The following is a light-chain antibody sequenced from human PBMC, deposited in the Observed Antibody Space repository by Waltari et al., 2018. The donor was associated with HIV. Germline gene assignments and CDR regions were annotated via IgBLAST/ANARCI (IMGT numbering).Light chain of an antibody. V-gene: IGLV3-21*04. Sequence: SSVLTQPPSVSVVPGKTAMITCGGNNIERKSVHWYQQKAGQAPVLLIYYDSDRPSGIPERFSGSNSGNTATLTISRVGDGDEADYYCQVWDSSSDHVLFGGGTKLTVL. CDR1: NIERKS. J-gene: IGLJ2*01. CDR2: YDS. CDR3: QVWDSSSDHVL.